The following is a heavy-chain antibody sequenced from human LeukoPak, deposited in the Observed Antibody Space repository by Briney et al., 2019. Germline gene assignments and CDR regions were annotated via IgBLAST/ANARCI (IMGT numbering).Heavy chain of an antibody. Sequence: RGSLRLSCAASGFTFSNFGMSWVRQAPGKGLEWVSVISGSGGSTYYADSVKGRFTISRDNSRNTLYLQMNSLRAEDTAVYYCVRARFGDLMVFDYWGQGTLVTVSS. CDR2: ISGSGGST. D-gene: IGHD3-10*01. V-gene: IGHV3-23*01. CDR1: GFTFSNFG. J-gene: IGHJ4*02. CDR3: VRARFGDLMVFDY.